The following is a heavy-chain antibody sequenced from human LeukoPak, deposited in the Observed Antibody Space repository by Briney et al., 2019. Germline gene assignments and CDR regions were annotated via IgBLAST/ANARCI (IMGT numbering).Heavy chain of an antibody. CDR3: AKGLGLLVRTSFDY. J-gene: IGHJ4*02. V-gene: IGHV3-11*01. CDR2: ISSSGSTI. Sequence: GGSLRLSCAASGFTFSDYYMSWIRQAPGKGLEWVSYISSSGSTIYYADSVKGRFTISRDNSKNTLYLQMNSLRAEDTAVYYCAKGLGLLVRTSFDYWGQGTLVTVSS. D-gene: IGHD4/OR15-4a*01. CDR1: GFTFSDYY.